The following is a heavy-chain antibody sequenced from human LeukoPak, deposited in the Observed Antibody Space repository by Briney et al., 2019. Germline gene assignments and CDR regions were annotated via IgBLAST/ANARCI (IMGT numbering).Heavy chain of an antibody. J-gene: IGHJ4*02. CDR3: ARRVGGGSGSYPDY. CDR2: IYPGDSSA. Sequence: GESLKSSCKGSGYIFANYWVAWVRQMPGKGLEWMGIIYPGDSSAKYSPSFQGPVTISADKSISTAYLQWSSLQASDTAMYYCARRVGGGSGSYPDYWGQGTLVTVSS. V-gene: IGHV5-51*01. D-gene: IGHD3-10*01. CDR1: GYIFANYW.